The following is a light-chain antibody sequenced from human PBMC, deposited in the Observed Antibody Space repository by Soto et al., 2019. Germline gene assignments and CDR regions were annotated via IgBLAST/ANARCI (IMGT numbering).Light chain of an antibody. Sequence: QSALTQPPSASVTPGQRVTISCSGSSSNIGSNYVYWYQQLPGTAPKLLIYRNNQRPSGVPDRFSGSKSGTSASLAISGHRSEDEADYYCAAWDDSLSGLYVFGTG. V-gene: IGLV1-47*01. J-gene: IGLJ1*01. CDR3: AAWDDSLSGLYV. CDR2: RNN. CDR1: SSNIGSNY.